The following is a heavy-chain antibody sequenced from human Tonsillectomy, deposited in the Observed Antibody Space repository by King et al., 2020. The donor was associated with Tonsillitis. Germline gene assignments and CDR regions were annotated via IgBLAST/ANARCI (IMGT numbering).Heavy chain of an antibody. CDR2: INPSGGST. J-gene: IGHJ4*02. V-gene: IGHV1-46*01. D-gene: IGHD2-2*01. Sequence: VQLVESGAEVKKPGASVKVSCKASGYTFTSYYMHWVRQAPGQGLEWMGIINPSGGSTNYAQKFQGRVTMTRDTSTSTVYMELSSLRSEDTAVYYCARTGRRDIVVVEAAMPEDYWGQRTLVTVSS. CDR3: ARTGRRDIVVVEAAMPEDY. CDR1: GYTFTSYY.